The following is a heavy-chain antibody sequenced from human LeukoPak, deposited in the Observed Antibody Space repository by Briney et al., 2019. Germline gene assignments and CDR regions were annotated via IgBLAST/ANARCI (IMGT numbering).Heavy chain of an antibody. V-gene: IGHV1-69*05. CDR1: AGTFSSYA. CDR3: ARGDYALAPADRYFDL. Sequence: SVTVCCTASAGTFSSYAISWVRQAPGQGIEWMGGIITVFGTPKHAQKFQGRLTITTDDPTGTAYMELNSLTSDDTAVYYCARGDYALAPADRYFDLWGRGTLVIVSS. CDR2: IITVFGTP. D-gene: IGHD3-16*01. J-gene: IGHJ2*01.